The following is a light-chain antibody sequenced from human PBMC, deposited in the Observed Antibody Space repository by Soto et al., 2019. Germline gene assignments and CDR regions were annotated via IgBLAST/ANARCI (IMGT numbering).Light chain of an antibody. Sequence: EIVMTQSPGTPSLSPGERATLSCRASQSVSDGYLAWYQQKPGQAPRLVISGASTRATGIPDRFRGSGSGTDFTLTISSLEPEDFATYYCQHYNSYSEAFGQGTKVELK. CDR2: GAS. CDR3: QHYNSYSEA. V-gene: IGKV3-20*01. J-gene: IGKJ1*01. CDR1: QSVSDGY.